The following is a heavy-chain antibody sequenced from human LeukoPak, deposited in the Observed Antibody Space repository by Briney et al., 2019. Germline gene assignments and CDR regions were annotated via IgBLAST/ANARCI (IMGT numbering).Heavy chain of an antibody. V-gene: IGHV3-33*01. Sequence: TGGSLRLSCAASGFTFSSYGMHWVRQAPGKGLEWVAVIWYDGSNKYYADSVKGRFTISRDSSKNTLYLQMNSLRAEDTAVYYCASLPFYGSGSYNFDYWGQGTLVTVSS. J-gene: IGHJ4*02. D-gene: IGHD3-10*01. CDR1: GFTFSSYG. CDR3: ASLPFYGSGSYNFDY. CDR2: IWYDGSNK.